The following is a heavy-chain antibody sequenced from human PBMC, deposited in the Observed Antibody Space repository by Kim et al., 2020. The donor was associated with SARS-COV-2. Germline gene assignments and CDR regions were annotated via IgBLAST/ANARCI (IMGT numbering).Heavy chain of an antibody. CDR1: GGSFSGYY. D-gene: IGHD5-18*01. CDR2: INHSGST. Sequence: SETLSLTCAVYGGSFSGYYWSWIRQPPGKGLEWIGEINHSGSTNYNPSLKSRVTISVDTSKNQFSLKLSSVTAADTAVYYCARGYSYALRAFDYWGQGTLVTVSS. V-gene: IGHV4-34*01. CDR3: ARGYSYALRAFDY. J-gene: IGHJ4*02.